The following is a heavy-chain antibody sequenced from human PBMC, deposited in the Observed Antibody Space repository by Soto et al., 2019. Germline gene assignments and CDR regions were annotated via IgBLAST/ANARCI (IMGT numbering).Heavy chain of an antibody. CDR1: GDSISTFY. D-gene: IGHD3-10*01. J-gene: IGHJ4*02. V-gene: IGHV4-59*01. CDR2: IYYTGST. CDR3: ARQRGNYFDY. Sequence: PSETLSLTCTVSGDSISTFYWSWIRQPTGKGLEWIGYIYYTGSTNYNPSLKSRVTMSVDTSKKQFSLKLTSVNAADTAVYYCARQRGNYFDYWGQGSLVTVSS.